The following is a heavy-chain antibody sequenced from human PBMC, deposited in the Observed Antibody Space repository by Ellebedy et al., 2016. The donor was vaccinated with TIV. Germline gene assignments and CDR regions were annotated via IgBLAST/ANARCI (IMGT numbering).Heavy chain of an antibody. CDR3: ARGLYSKGAFDI. CDR1: GDSISSSRHY. J-gene: IGHJ3*02. CDR2: IHYSGST. D-gene: IGHD4-11*01. V-gene: IGHV4-39*07. Sequence: MPSETLSLTCTVSGDSISSSRHYWGWIRQPPGKGLEWIGSIHYSGSTNYNPSLKSRVTVSVDTSKNQFSLKLSSVTAADTAVYYCARGLYSKGAFDIWGQGTMVTVSS.